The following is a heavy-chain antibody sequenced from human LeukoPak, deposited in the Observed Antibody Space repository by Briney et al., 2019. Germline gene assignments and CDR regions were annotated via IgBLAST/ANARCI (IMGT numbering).Heavy chain of an antibody. J-gene: IGHJ1*01. CDR2: ISSSSSTI. CDR3: ALNYGDYVVYFQH. V-gene: IGHV3-48*01. D-gene: IGHD4-17*01. CDR1: GGSISSSS. Sequence: PSETLSLTCTVSGGSISSSSYYWGWIRQAPGKGLEWVSYISSSSSTIYYADSVKGRFTISRDNAKNSLYLQMNSLRAEDTAVYYCALNYGDYVVYFQHWGQGTLVTVSS.